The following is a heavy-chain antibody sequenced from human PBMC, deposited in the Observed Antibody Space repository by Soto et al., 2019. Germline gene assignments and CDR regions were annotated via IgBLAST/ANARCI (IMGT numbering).Heavy chain of an antibody. CDR1: GFTFRSYA. Sequence: EVYLLESGGGLVQPGGSLRLSCAASGFTFRSYAVSWVRQDPGKGLEWVSGISDSGVTTYYADSVKGRFTISRGNSKNTLYLQMSSRRAEDTAVYYCALQALDLVTENFHFYRMDVWGQGTTVTVS. V-gene: IGHV3-23*01. D-gene: IGHD5-12*01. CDR3: ALQALDLVTENFHFYRMDV. J-gene: IGHJ6*02. CDR2: ISDSGVTT.